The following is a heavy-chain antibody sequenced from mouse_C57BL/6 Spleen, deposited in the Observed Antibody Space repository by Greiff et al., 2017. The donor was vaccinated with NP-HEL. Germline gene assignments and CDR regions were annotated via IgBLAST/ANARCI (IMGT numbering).Heavy chain of an antibody. D-gene: IGHD1-1*01. V-gene: IGHV1-50*01. Sequence: QVQLQQSGAELVKPGASVKLSCKASGYTFTSYWMQWVKQRPGQGLEWIGEIDPSDSYTNYNQKFKGKATLTVDTSSSTAYMQLSSLTSEDSAVYYCARWYGSSYGAMDYWGQGTSVTVSS. CDR1: GYTFTSYW. CDR2: IDPSDSYT. CDR3: ARWYGSSYGAMDY. J-gene: IGHJ4*01.